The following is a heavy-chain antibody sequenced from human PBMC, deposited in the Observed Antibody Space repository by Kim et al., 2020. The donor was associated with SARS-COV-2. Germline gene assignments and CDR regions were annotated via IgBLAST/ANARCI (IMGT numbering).Heavy chain of an antibody. V-gene: IGHV3-11*05. J-gene: IGHJ6*02. CDR3: ARVGYDNVWGSYRDYYYYYGVDV. CDR2: ISSSSSYT. CDR1: GFTFSDYY. D-gene: IGHD3-16*02. Sequence: GGSLRLSCAASGFTFSDYYMSWIRQAPGKGLEWVSYISSSSSYTNYADSVKGRFTISRDNAKNSLYLQMNSLRAEDTAVYYCARVGYDNVWGSYRDYYYYYGVDVWGQGTTVTVSS.